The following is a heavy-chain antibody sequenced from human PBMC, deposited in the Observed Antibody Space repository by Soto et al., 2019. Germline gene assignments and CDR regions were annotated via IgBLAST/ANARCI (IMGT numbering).Heavy chain of an antibody. CDR1: GFSLSTDGVG. CDR2: IYWNGDL. Sequence: QITLKESGPTLVKPRETLTLTCTFSGFSLSTDGVGVGWIRQPPGKAPQWLALIYWNGDLRYNPSLNSRLTITKDTSKHQVVLTMTDMDPLDTATYYCAHRRVAARPDAFDVWGQGAMVSVSS. J-gene: IGHJ3*01. D-gene: IGHD6-6*01. CDR3: AHRRVAARPDAFDV. V-gene: IGHV2-5*01.